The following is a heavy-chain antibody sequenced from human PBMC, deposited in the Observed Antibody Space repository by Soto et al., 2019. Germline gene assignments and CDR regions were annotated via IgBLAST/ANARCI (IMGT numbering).Heavy chain of an antibody. CDR1: GGSFSSYS. Sequence: SSVKVSCKASGGSFSSYSISWVRQAPGQGLEWMGGIIPIFGTANYAQKFQGRVTITADESTSTAYMELSSLRSEDTAVYYCAREESRLWSDAFDIWGRGTMVTVSS. D-gene: IGHD5-18*01. V-gene: IGHV1-69*13. CDR3: AREESRLWSDAFDI. J-gene: IGHJ3*02. CDR2: IIPIFGTA.